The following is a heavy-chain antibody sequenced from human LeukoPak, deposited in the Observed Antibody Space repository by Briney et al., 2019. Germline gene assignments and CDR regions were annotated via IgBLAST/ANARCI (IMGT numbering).Heavy chain of an antibody. J-gene: IGHJ4*02. CDR2: INPNSGGT. Sequence: ASVKVSCKASGYTFTGYYMHWVRQAPGQGLEWMGWINPNSGGTNHAQKFQGRVTMTRDTSISTAYMELSRLRSDDTAVYYCARGDYDSSVVIWGQGTLVTVSS. CDR3: ARGDYDSSVVI. V-gene: IGHV1-2*02. CDR1: GYTFTGYY. D-gene: IGHD3-22*01.